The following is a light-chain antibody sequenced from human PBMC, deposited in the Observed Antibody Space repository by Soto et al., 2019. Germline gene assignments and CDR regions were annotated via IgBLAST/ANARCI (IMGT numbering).Light chain of an antibody. CDR1: SSDVGGHNH. Sequence: QSALTQPASVSGSPGQSITISCTGTSSDVGGHNHVSWYQQHPGKAPKLMIYEVSNRPPGVSIRFSGSKSGNTASLTISGLQAEDEAEYHCSSYTTTNTWVFGGGTKVTVL. V-gene: IGLV2-14*01. J-gene: IGLJ3*02. CDR3: SSYTTTNTWV. CDR2: EVS.